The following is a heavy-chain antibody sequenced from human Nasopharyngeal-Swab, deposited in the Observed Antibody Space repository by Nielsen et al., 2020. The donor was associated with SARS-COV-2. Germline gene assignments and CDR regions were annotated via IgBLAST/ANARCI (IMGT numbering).Heavy chain of an antibody. CDR2: FTSRGFTT. Sequence: GESLKISCTASGFTFSDYYMSWIRQAPGKGLEWVSYFTSRGFTTYDADSVKGRLTISRDNAKNSLYLQMNSLRAEDTAVYYCTRETPKGGMAQNFNSWGQGTLVIVSS. D-gene: IGHD3-16*01. J-gene: IGHJ4*02. CDR1: GFTFSDYY. CDR3: TRETPKGGMAQNFNS. V-gene: IGHV3-11*04.